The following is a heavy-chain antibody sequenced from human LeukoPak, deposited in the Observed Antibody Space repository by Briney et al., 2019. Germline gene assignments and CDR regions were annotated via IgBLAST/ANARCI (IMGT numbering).Heavy chain of an antibody. Sequence: GGSLRLSCAPSGFTFSSYSMNWVRQAPGKGLEWVSSISSSSSYIYYADSVKGRFTISRDNAKNSLYLQMNSLRAEDTAVYYCARGYMVRGLGNLYYYYYYMDVWDKGTTVTVSS. J-gene: IGHJ6*03. V-gene: IGHV3-21*01. D-gene: IGHD3-10*01. CDR2: ISSSSSYI. CDR1: GFTFSSYS. CDR3: ARGYMVRGLGNLYYYYYYMDV.